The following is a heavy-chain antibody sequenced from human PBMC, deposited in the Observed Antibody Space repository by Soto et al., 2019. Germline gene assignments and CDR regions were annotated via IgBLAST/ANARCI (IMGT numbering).Heavy chain of an antibody. CDR2: IIPMSGAI. J-gene: IGHJ2*01. Sequence: QVQLVQSGAEVKKPGSSMNVSCKASGVTFTAYAFSWLRQAPGQGLEWMGGIIPMSGAIKYAQTSQGRVTITADKYTSTLYLELSGLTSKDTAVYYCARTHYSGNWYWYFEVWGRGTRVTVSS. V-gene: IGHV1-69*06. CDR1: GVTFTAYA. D-gene: IGHD6-13*01. CDR3: ARTHYSGNWYWYFEV.